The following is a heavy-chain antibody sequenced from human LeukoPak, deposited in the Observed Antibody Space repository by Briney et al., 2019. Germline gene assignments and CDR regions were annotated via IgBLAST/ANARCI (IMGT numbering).Heavy chain of an antibody. D-gene: IGHD7-27*01. J-gene: IGHJ4*02. CDR1: GYTFTNYD. Sequence: ASVKVSCKASGYTFTNYDINWVRQATGQGLEWMGWMNPKSGNTGSAQRFQGRVTLTRDTSISTAYMELSSLRSEDTAVYYCARVWGSIDYWGQGTLITVSS. CDR2: MNPKSGNT. CDR3: ARVWGSIDY. V-gene: IGHV1-8*01.